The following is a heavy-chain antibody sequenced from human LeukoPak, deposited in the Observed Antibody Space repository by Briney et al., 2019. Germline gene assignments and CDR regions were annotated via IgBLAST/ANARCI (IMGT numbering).Heavy chain of an antibody. Sequence: ASVKVSCKASGYTFTTYGINWVRQAPGQGLEWLGWISAYNGNTNYAQNFQGRVTMTIDTSTTTAYMELRSLRSDDTAVYYCARDLKMGYSSGRYSWGTGSSNDYWGQGTLVTVSS. J-gene: IGHJ4*02. CDR1: GYTFTTYG. CDR3: ARDLKMGYSSGRYSWGTGSSNDY. CDR2: ISAYNGNT. D-gene: IGHD6-19*01. V-gene: IGHV1-18*01.